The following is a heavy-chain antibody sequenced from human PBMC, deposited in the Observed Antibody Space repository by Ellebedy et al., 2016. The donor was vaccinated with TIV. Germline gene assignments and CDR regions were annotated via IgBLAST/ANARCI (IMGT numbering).Heavy chain of an antibody. CDR1: GGSISSYY. CDR3: AREGSGWYGGWFDP. CDR2: IYYSGST. Sequence: SETLSLTXTVSGGSISSYYWSWIRQPPGKGLEWIGYIYYSGSTNYNPSLKSRVTISVDTSKNQFSLKLSSVTAADTAVYYCAREGSGWYGGWFDPWGQGTLVTVSS. D-gene: IGHD6-19*01. V-gene: IGHV4-59*01. J-gene: IGHJ5*02.